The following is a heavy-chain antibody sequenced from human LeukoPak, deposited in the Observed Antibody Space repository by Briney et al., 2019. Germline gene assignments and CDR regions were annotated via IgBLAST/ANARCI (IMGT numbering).Heavy chain of an antibody. Sequence: GESLKISCKGSGYTFTNYWIGWVRQMPGRGLEWMGIIYPGDSDTRYSPSFQGQVTISADKSISTAYLQWSGLKASDTAMYYCARRRKVTFCCDAFDIWGQGTMVTVSS. CDR3: ARRRKVTFCCDAFDI. J-gene: IGHJ3*02. V-gene: IGHV5-51*01. CDR1: GYTFTNYW. CDR2: IYPGDSDT.